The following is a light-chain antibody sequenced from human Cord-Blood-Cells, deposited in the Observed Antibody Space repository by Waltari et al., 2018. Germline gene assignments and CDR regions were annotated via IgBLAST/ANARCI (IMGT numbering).Light chain of an antibody. V-gene: IGLV3-1*01. Sequence: SYELTQPPSVSVSPGQTASITCSGDKLGDKYACWYQQKPGQSPVLVIYQDSKWPSGIPERFSGSNSGNTATLTISGTQAMDEADYYCQAWDSSFYVFGTGTKVTVL. CDR1: KLGDKY. J-gene: IGLJ1*01. CDR2: QDS. CDR3: QAWDSSFYV.